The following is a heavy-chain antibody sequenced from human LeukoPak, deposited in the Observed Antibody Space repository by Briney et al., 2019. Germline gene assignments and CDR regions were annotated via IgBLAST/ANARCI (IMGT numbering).Heavy chain of an antibody. CDR1: GFTFSNYW. Sequence: PGESLKISCAASGFTFSNYWMSWVRQAPGKGLEWVANIHPEGNEKYHVDSVKGRFTISRDNAKNFLHLQMDSLRVEDTAVYYCARGDDFSGDYWGQGTLVTVSS. V-gene: IGHV3-7*04. J-gene: IGHJ4*02. CDR2: IHPEGNEK. CDR3: ARGDDFSGDY. D-gene: IGHD3/OR15-3a*01.